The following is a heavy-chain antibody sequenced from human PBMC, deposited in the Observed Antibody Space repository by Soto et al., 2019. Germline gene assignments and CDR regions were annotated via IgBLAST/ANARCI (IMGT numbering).Heavy chain of an antibody. CDR3: AREQSIVGATCPYD. V-gene: IGHV3-48*01. J-gene: IGHJ4*02. CDR1: GFTFSSYI. D-gene: IGHD1-26*01. Sequence: QPGGSLRLSCAASGFTFSSYIMNWVRQAPGKGLEWVSYISSSGGTIYYADSVKGRFTISRDNAKNSLYLQMNSLRAEDTAVYYCAREQSIVGATCPYDWGQGTLVTVSS. CDR2: ISSSGGTI.